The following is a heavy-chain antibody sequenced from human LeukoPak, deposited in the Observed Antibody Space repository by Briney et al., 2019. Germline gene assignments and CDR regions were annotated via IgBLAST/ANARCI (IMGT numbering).Heavy chain of an antibody. Sequence: GGSLRLSCAASGFTFSTYAMSWVRQAPGKGLEWVSAISYSGGSTYYADSVKGRFTISRDNSKNTLYLQMNSLRAEDTAVYYCAKEIWPTVTTPGWTYFDYWGQGALVTVSS. CDR3: AKEIWPTVTTPGWTYFDY. V-gene: IGHV3-23*01. D-gene: IGHD4-17*01. CDR2: ISYSGGST. J-gene: IGHJ4*02. CDR1: GFTFSTYA.